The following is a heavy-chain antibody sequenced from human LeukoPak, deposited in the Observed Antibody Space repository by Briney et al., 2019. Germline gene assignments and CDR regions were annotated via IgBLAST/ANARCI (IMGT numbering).Heavy chain of an antibody. CDR3: AHSRDYYDSSGYYLGYAFDI. V-gene: IGHV2-5*02. Sequence: SGPTLLKATQTLTLTCTFSGFSLSTRGVGVVWIRQPPGKALESLALIYWEDAKRYSPSLKRRLTITKDTTKNPVVLTMTNMDPVDTATYYCAHSRDYYDSSGYYLGYAFDIWGQGTMVTVSS. D-gene: IGHD3-22*01. CDR2: IYWEDAK. CDR1: GFSLSTRGVG. J-gene: IGHJ3*02.